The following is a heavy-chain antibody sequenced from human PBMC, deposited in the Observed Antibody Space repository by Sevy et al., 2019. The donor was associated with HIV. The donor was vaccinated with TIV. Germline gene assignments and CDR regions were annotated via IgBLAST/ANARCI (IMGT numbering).Heavy chain of an antibody. CDR3: ARSPPVVVVPGAPSWFDP. CDR1: DGSFSGYY. J-gene: IGHJ5*02. D-gene: IGHD2-2*01. Sequence: SETLSLTCAVHDGSFSGYYWNWIRQLPGKGLEWIGEINESGITYYNPSLKSRVTISVDTSKKQFSLKLNSVTAADTAVYFCARSPPVVVVPGAPSWFDPWGQGTQVTVSS. V-gene: IGHV4-34*01. CDR2: INESGIT.